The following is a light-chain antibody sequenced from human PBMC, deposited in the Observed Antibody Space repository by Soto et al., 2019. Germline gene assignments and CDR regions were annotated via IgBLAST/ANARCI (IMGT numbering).Light chain of an antibody. J-gene: IGKJ1*01. Sequence: EIVLTQSPGTLSLSPGERATLSCRASQSVSSSYLAWYQQKPGQAPRPLIYGASSRAIGIPDSFSGSGSGTDFTLTISRLEPEDLAVYYCQQYGSSTWTFGQGTKVEIK. CDR1: QSVSSSY. CDR2: GAS. CDR3: QQYGSSTWT. V-gene: IGKV3-20*01.